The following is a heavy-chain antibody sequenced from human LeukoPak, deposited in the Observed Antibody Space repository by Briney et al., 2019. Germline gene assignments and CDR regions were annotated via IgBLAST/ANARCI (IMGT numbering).Heavy chain of an antibody. CDR1: GYTFDNYW. CDR2: IYPIDSDA. V-gene: IGHV5-51*01. CDR3: ARHQSHVVSEAFDY. Sequence: GESLKISCKGSGYTFDNYWIGWVRQMPGKGLEWMGIIYPIDSDARYSPSFQGQVTFSFDTSIGTAYLRWSSLKASDTAMYYCARHQSHVVSEAFDYWGQGTLVTVSS. D-gene: IGHD2-15*01. J-gene: IGHJ4*02.